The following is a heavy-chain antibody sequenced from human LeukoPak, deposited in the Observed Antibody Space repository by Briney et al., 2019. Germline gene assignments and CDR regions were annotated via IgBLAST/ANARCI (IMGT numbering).Heavy chain of an antibody. D-gene: IGHD4-17*01. J-gene: IGHJ4*02. V-gene: IGHV3-23*01. CDR1: GFTFSNYP. CDR2: ITTDGSRT. CDR3: AKGNAVTPDY. Sequence: GGSLRLSCAASGFTFSNYPMNWVRQAPGKGLEWVSAITTDGSRTYNADSVKGRFTISRDNSKNTLYLQMNSLRAEDTAVYYCAKGNAVTPDYWGQGTLVTVSS.